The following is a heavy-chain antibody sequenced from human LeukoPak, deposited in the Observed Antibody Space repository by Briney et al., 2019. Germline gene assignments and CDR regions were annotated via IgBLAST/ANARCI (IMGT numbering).Heavy chain of an antibody. CDR2: INHSGST. V-gene: IGHV4-34*01. CDR3: ARARYSYGYVFDY. CDR1: GGSISSYY. J-gene: IGHJ4*02. D-gene: IGHD5-18*01. Sequence: PSETLSLTCTVSGGSISSYYWSWIRQPPGKGLEWIGEINHSGSTNYNPSLRSRVTISVDTSKNQFSLKLSSVTAADTAVYYCARARYSYGYVFDYWGQGTLVTVSS.